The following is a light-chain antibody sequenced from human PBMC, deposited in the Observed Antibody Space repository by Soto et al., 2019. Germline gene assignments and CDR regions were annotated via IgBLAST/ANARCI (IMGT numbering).Light chain of an antibody. Sequence: DIQMTQSRSTLSASVVDRVSISCRASQSISNWLAWYQQKPGKAPKVLIYETSNLESGVPSRFSGSGSGTQFTLTISSLQPDDFGTYYCQQYNTYHTFGPGTKVDI. CDR1: QSISNW. CDR2: ETS. J-gene: IGKJ3*01. V-gene: IGKV1-5*03. CDR3: QQYNTYHT.